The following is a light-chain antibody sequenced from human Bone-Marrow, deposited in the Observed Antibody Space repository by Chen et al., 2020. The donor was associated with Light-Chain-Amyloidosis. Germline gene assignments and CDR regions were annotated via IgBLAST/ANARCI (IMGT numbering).Light chain of an antibody. Sequence: VMTPSPATLSVSPGERVTLSCRASQSVGSNLAWYQQRPGQAPRLLIYGAPTRATGIPARFSGGGSGTEFTLTISSLQSEDFAVYYCQQYDYWPPLTFGAGTKVEMK. CDR3: QQYDYWPPLT. V-gene: IGKV3-15*01. J-gene: IGKJ4*01. CDR2: GAP. CDR1: QSVGSN.